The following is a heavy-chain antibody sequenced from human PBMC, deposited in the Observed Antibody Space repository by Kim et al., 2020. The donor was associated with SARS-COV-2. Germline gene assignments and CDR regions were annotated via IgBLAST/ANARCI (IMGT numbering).Heavy chain of an antibody. D-gene: IGHD3-22*01. J-gene: IGHJ4*02. Sequence: KGRFTISRDNSKNTLYLQMNSLGAEDTAVYYCARDSAMIVVVITGSFDYWGQGTLVTVSS. CDR3: ARDSAMIVVVITGSFDY. V-gene: IGHV3-30*01.